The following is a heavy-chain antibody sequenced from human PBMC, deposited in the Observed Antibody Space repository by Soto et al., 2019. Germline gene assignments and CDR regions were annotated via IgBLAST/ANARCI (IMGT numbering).Heavy chain of an antibody. CDR1: GGSVSSGSYY. Sequence: SETLSLTCTVSGGSVSSGSYYWSWIRQPPXKGLEWIGYIYYSGSTNYNPSLKSRVTISVDTSKNQFSLKLSSVTAADTAVYYCARNKDIVVVPAAITPPNWFDPWGQGTLVTVSS. CDR3: ARNKDIVVVPAAITPPNWFDP. CDR2: IYYSGST. D-gene: IGHD2-2*02. V-gene: IGHV4-61*01. J-gene: IGHJ5*02.